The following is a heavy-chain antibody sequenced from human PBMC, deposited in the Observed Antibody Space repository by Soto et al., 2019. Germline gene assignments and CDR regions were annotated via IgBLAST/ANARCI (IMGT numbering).Heavy chain of an antibody. CDR2: INGDGSTT. Sequence: EVQLVESGGALVQPGGSLRLSCAASGFTFSSYWMHWVRQAPGKGLVWVSRINGDGSTTTYADSVKGRFIISRDNAKNMLYLQRNSLTAEDTAVYYCARPSDDGSGTPFDHWGQGTLVTVSS. D-gene: IGHD3-22*01. V-gene: IGHV3-74*01. CDR1: GFTFSSYW. CDR3: ARPSDDGSGTPFDH. J-gene: IGHJ4*02.